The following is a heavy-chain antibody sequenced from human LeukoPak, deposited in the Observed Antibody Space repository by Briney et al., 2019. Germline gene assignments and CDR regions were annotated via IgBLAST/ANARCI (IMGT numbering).Heavy chain of an antibody. CDR3: ARDLSSTSNWELDY. J-gene: IGHJ4*02. V-gene: IGHV1-2*06. Sequence: ASVKVSCKASGYTFIHYFIFWVRQAPGQGLEWMGRINSNSGVTEYTQKFQGRVTMTRDTSITTVYMELSSLTSDDTAVYYCARDLSSTSNWELDYWGQGTLVTVSS. D-gene: IGHD7-27*01. CDR1: GYTFIHYF. CDR2: INSNSGVT.